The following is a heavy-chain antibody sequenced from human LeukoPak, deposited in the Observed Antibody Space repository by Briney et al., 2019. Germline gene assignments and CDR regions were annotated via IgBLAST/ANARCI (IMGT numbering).Heavy chain of an antibody. V-gene: IGHV4-59*01. CDR3: VSSYGGYVLDY. CDR1: GGSISSYS. Sequence: SETLSLTCTVSGGSISSYSWNWIRQPPGKGLEWIGRVYHSGSINYNPSLKSRVTISVDTSKNQFSLNLSSVTAADTAVYYCVSSYGGYVLDYWGQGTLVTVSS. D-gene: IGHD5-12*01. CDR2: VYHSGSI. J-gene: IGHJ4*02.